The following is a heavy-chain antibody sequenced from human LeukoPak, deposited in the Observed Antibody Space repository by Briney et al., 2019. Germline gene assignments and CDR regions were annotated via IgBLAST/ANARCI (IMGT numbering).Heavy chain of an antibody. D-gene: IGHD5-12*01. CDR3: ARGDSGYDLAGFDY. Sequence: GGSLRLSCAASGFTFSSYSMNWVRQAPGKGLEWVSYISSSSSTIYYADSVKGRFTISRDNAKNSLYLQMNSLRDEDTAVYYRARGDSGYDLAGFDYWGQGTLVTVSS. CDR2: ISSSSSTI. V-gene: IGHV3-48*02. CDR1: GFTFSSYS. J-gene: IGHJ4*02.